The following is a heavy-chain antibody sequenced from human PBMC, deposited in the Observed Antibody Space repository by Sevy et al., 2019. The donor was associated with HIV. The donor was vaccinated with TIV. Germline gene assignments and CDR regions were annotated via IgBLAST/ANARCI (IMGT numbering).Heavy chain of an antibody. CDR1: GFTFSSYW. D-gene: IGHD2-15*01. V-gene: IGHV3-74*01. CDR2: INSDGSST. Sequence: GGSLRLSCAAAGFTFSSYWMHWVRQAPGKGLVWVSRINSDGSSTSYADSVKGRFTISRDNAKNTLYLQMNSLRAEDMAVYYCARLPRVVHDIDYWGQGTLVTVSS. J-gene: IGHJ4*02. CDR3: ARLPRVVHDIDY.